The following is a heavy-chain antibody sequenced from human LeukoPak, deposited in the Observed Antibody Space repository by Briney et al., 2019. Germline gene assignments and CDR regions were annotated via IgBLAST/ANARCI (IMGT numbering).Heavy chain of an antibody. D-gene: IGHD3-22*01. CDR1: GGSFSGYY. CDR2: INHSGST. CDR3: ARALVQYYYDSSGYYGNDAFDI. J-gene: IGHJ3*02. Sequence: SETLSLTCAVYGGSFSGYYWSWIRQPPGKGLEWIGEINHSGSTNYNPSLKSRVTISVDTSKNQFSLKLSSVTAADTAVYYCARALVQYYYDSSGYYGNDAFDIWGQGTMVTVSS. V-gene: IGHV4-34*01.